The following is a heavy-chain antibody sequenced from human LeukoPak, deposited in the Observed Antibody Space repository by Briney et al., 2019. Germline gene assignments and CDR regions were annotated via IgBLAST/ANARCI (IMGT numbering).Heavy chain of an antibody. CDR2: IRYDGSNK. D-gene: IGHD3-3*01. Sequence: GGSLRLSCAASGFTFSSYGMHWVRQAPGKGLGWVAFIRYDGSNKYYADSVKGRFTISRDNAKNTLYLQMNSLRAEDTAVYYCARGVTIFGVVIKFYNWFDPWGQGTLVTVSS. J-gene: IGHJ5*02. CDR1: GFTFSSYG. V-gene: IGHV3-30*02. CDR3: ARGVTIFGVVIKFYNWFDP.